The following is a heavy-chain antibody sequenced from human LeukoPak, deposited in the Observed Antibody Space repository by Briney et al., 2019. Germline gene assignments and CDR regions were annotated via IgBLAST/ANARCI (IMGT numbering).Heavy chain of an antibody. CDR3: ARVRRDFWSGGRNDAFDI. J-gene: IGHJ3*02. D-gene: IGHD3-3*01. Sequence: SETLSLTCTVSGGSISSSSYYWGWIRQPPGKGLEWIGSIYYSGSTYYNPSLKSRVTISVDTSNNQFSLKLSSVTAADTAVYYCARVRRDFWSGGRNDAFDIWGQGTMVTVSS. CDR1: GGSISSSSYY. V-gene: IGHV4-39*01. CDR2: IYYSGST.